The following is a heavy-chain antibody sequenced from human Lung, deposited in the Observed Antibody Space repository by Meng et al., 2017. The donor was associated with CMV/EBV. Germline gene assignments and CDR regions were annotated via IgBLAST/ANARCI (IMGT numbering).Heavy chain of an antibody. V-gene: IGHV4-34*01. D-gene: IGHD2-15*01. J-gene: IGHJ6*02. CDR3: ARSNIVVVVAATLGYYYYGMDV. CDR2: INHSGST. Sequence: SXTXSLXCAVYGGSFSGYYWSWIRQPPGKGLEWIGEINHSGSTNYNPSLKSRVTISVDTSKNQFSLKLSSVTAADTAVYYCARSNIVVVVAATLGYYYYGMDVXGQGXTVTVSS. CDR1: GGSFSGYY.